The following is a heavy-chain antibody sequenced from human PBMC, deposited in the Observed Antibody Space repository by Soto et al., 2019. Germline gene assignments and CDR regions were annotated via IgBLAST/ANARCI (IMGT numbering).Heavy chain of an antibody. CDR2: IYYSGST. CDR3: ARVYCNSSTASWYFDL. V-gene: IGHV4-30-4*01. CDR1: CGSISSGDYY. Sequence: SETLSLTCTVSCGSISSGDYYWSWIRQPPGKGLEWIGYIYYSGSTYYNPSLKSRVTISVDTSKNQFSLKLSSVTAADTAVYYCARVYCNSSTASWYFDLWGRGTLVTVSS. J-gene: IGHJ2*01. D-gene: IGHD6-6*01.